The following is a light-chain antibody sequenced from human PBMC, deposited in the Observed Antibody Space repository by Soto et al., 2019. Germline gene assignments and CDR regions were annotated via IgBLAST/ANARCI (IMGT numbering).Light chain of an antibody. CDR2: AAS. CDR3: QQSDSTPQT. CDR1: QSISNY. V-gene: IGKV1-39*01. Sequence: DIQMTQSPSSLSASVGDRVTISCRASQSISNYLNWYQQKPGTAPKLLIYAASSLQSGVPSMXSGSGSGTDFTLTISSLQIEDFATYFCQQSDSTPQTFGQGTKVEIK. J-gene: IGKJ1*01.